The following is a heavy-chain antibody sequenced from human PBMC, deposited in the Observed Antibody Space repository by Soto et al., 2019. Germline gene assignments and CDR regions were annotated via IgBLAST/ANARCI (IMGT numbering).Heavy chain of an antibody. CDR2: IYSGGST. V-gene: IGHV3-66*01. CDR1: GFTVSSNY. D-gene: IGHD6-19*01. CDR3: ARCYSSGWPCWFDP. Sequence: EVQLVESGGGLVQPGGSLRLSCAASGFTVSSNYMSWVRQAPGKGLEWVSVIYSGGSTYYADSVKGRFTISRDNSKNTLYLQMNSLRAEDTAVYYCARCYSSGWPCWFDPWGQGTLVTVSS. J-gene: IGHJ5*02.